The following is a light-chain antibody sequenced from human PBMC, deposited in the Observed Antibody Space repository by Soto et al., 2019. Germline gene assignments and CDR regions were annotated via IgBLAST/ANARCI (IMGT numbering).Light chain of an antibody. CDR3: QQRSNWPIT. CDR2: DAS. Sequence: EIVLTQSPATLSLSPGERATLSCRASQSVSSYLAWYQQKPGQAPRLLMYDASTRTTGIPARFSGSGSGTDFTLTISSLEPEDSAVYYCQQRSNWPITFGQGTRLEIK. V-gene: IGKV3-11*01. J-gene: IGKJ5*01. CDR1: QSVSSY.